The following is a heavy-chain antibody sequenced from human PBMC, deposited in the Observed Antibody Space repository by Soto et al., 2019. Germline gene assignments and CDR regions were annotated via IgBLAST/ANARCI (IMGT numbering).Heavy chain of an antibody. J-gene: IGHJ4*02. Sequence: GSLRLSCAASGFNFSSYWMHWVRQAPGKGLVWVSRINSDGSSTYYADSVKGRFSISRDNAKNTLYLQMNSLRAEDTAVYYCATSTINYRYYFDYWGQGTLVTVSS. CDR1: GFNFSSYW. CDR3: ATSTINYRYYFDY. D-gene: IGHD3-10*01. CDR2: INSDGSST. V-gene: IGHV3-74*01.